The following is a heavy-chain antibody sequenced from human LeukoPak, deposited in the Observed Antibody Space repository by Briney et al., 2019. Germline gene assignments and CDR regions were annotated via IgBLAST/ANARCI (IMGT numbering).Heavy chain of an antibody. CDR1: GFTFSSYG. J-gene: IGHJ3*02. Sequence: GGSLRLSCAASGFTFSSYGMHWVRQAPGKGLEWVAVIWYDGSKTYYADSVKGRFTISRDNSKDTLYLQMSSLRVEDTAAYYCARYLGGRNAFDIWGQGTMVTVSS. D-gene: IGHD3-16*01. CDR2: IWYDGSKT. CDR3: ARYLGGRNAFDI. V-gene: IGHV3-33*01.